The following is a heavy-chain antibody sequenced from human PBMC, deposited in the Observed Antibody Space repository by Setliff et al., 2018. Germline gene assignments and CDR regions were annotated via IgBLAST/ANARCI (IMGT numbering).Heavy chain of an antibody. V-gene: IGHV3-66*02. CDR2: IYSGGDT. CDR3: ARDAGGDYDN. CDR1: GFTFSNYE. Sequence: GGSLRLSCAASGFTFSNYEMNWVRQAPGKGLEWVSVIYSGGDTYYADSVKGRFTIYRDNSKNTLYLQMNSLRLEDTAIYYCARDAGGDYDNWGQGTLVTVSS. D-gene: IGHD2-21*02. J-gene: IGHJ4*02.